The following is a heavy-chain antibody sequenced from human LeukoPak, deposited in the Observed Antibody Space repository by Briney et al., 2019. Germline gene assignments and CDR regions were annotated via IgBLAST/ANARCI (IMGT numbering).Heavy chain of an antibody. CDR2: IKQDGSDK. CDR3: ARHSKKYDYDSSGHYRSIDY. J-gene: IGHJ4*02. V-gene: IGHV3-7*01. CDR1: GFTFSFYW. Sequence: GGSVRLSCAASGFTFSFYWMSWVRQAPGKGLEWVANIKQDGSDKYYVDSVKGRFTISRDNSKNSLYLQMNSLRAEDTAVYFCARHSKKYDYDSSGHYRSIDYWGQGTLVSVSS. D-gene: IGHD3-22*01.